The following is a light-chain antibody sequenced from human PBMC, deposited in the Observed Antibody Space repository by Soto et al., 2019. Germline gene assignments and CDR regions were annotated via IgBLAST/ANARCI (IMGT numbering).Light chain of an antibody. J-gene: IGKJ1*01. CDR2: AAS. V-gene: IGKV1-5*01. CDR1: QSIGSL. CDR3: QQYDSYWT. Sequence: DIQMTQSPSTLSASVGDRVTITCRASQSIGSLLAWYQQKPGRAPKLLIYAASSLESGVPSRFSGSGSGAEFTLTISSLQPDDFATYYCQQYDSYWTFGQGTKVDIK.